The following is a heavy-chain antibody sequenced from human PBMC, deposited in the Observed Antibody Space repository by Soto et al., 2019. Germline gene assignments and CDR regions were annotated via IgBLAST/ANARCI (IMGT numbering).Heavy chain of an antibody. Sequence: GGTNYAQKFQGWVTMTRDTSISTAYMELSRLRSDDTAVYYCARDRGYCSGGSCRGTNWFDPWGQGTLVTVSS. V-gene: IGHV1-2*04. CDR2: GGT. J-gene: IGHJ5*02. CDR3: ARDRGYCSGGSCRGTNWFDP. D-gene: IGHD2-15*01.